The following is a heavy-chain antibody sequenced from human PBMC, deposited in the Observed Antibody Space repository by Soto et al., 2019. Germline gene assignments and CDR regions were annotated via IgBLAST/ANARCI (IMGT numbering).Heavy chain of an antibody. CDR1: GYTFTRYN. Sequence: QAQLVQSGAEVKKPGASANISCKASGYTFTRYNIHWVRQAPGQGLEWMGIIDTRGGSADYTQRFQGRVTMTRDTSTGTVYMELSSLGSEDTAVYFCAREDTAVALDYWGQGTLVSVSS. V-gene: IGHV1-46*01. CDR3: AREDTAVALDY. J-gene: IGHJ4*02. CDR2: IDTRGGSA. D-gene: IGHD5-18*01.